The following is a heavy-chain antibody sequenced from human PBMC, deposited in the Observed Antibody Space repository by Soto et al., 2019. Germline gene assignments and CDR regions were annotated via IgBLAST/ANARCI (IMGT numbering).Heavy chain of an antibody. D-gene: IGHD3-22*01. CDR3: ASQTPDYYESSGYPRDS. V-gene: IGHV3-23*05. J-gene: IGHJ5*02. Sequence: SWISKDKVNGLEWVSSIAFTGSATYYADSVKGRFTISRDNSKNIVYLQWSSLKASDTAMYYCASQTPDYYESSGYPRDSWCQGTPVT. CDR2: IAFTGSAT.